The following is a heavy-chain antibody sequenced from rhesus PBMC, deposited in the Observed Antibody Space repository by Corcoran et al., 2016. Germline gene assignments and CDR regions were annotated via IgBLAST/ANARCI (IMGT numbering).Heavy chain of an antibody. CDR1: GASIRNNW. Sequence: QVQLQESGPGLVKPSETLSLTCTVSGASIRNNWWTWIRLPPGKGLEWTGEINGNRGTTNYNPSLKSRVTSSRDASKKQFSLKLNAVTGADTAVYYCAQMKGRHLDYWGQGVLVTVSS. J-gene: IGHJ4*01. D-gene: IGHD6-25*01. CDR3: AQMKGRHLDY. V-gene: IGHV4-80*01. CDR2: INGNRGTT.